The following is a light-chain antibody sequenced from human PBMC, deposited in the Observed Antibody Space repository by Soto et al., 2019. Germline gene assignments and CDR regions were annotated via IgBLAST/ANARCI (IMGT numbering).Light chain of an antibody. Sequence: QSALTQPASVSGSPGQSITISCTGSSSDVGGYNYVSWYQQHPGKAPKLMIYEVNYRPSGVSNRFSGSKSGNTASLTISGLQAEDEADYYCSAYTSSDTGVSGTGTKVTVL. J-gene: IGLJ1*01. CDR2: EVN. CDR3: SAYTSSDTGV. CDR1: SSDVGGYNY. V-gene: IGLV2-14*01.